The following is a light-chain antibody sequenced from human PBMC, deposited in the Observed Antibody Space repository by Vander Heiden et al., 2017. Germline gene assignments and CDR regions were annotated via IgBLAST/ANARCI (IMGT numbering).Light chain of an antibody. CDR3: QQDDTTPYT. CDR2: WAS. Sequence: DFVMTQSPDSLAVSLGEMATINCKSSQDLLYSSNNKNYLALYQQKPGQPPKLLIYWASTRGYGVPDRFSGSGYGTDFTLTISSLQAEDVAIYFCQQDDTTPYTLGQGTKLEIK. V-gene: IGKV4-1*01. CDR1: QDLLYSSNNKNY. J-gene: IGKJ2*01.